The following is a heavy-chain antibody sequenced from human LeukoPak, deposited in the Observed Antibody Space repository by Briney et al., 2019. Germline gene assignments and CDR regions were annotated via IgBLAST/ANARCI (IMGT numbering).Heavy chain of an antibody. CDR1: GYTFTSYG. Sequence: ASVKVSCKASGYTFTSYGISWVRQAPGQGLEWMGWISAYNGNTNYAQKLQGRVTMTTDTSTNTAYMELRSLRSDDTAVYYCARDSARPVGATGPAFDYWGQGTLVTVSS. D-gene: IGHD1-26*01. CDR3: ARDSARPVGATGPAFDY. V-gene: IGHV1-18*01. J-gene: IGHJ4*02. CDR2: ISAYNGNT.